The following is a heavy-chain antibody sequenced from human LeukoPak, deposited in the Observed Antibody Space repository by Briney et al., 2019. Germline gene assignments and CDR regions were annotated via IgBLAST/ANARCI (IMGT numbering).Heavy chain of an antibody. CDR1: GYTFTGYY. V-gene: IGHV1-2*02. J-gene: IGHJ5*02. CDR3: ARGKAAAGTPMYNWFDP. CDR2: INPNSGGT. Sequence: ASVKVSCKASGYTFTGYYMHWVRQAPGQGLEWVGWINPNSGGTNYAQKFQGRVTMTRDTSISTAYMELSRLRSDDTAVYYCARGKAAAGTPMYNWFDPWGQGTLVTVSS. D-gene: IGHD6-13*01.